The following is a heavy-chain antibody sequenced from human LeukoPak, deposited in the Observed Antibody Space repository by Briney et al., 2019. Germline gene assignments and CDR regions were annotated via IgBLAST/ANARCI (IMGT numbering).Heavy chain of an antibody. CDR1: GFTFSSYW. CDR3: ARALITMVRGVIPNWFDP. J-gene: IGHJ5*02. Sequence: GSLSLSCAASGFTFSSYWMSWVRQAPGKGLEWVANIKQDESEKYYLDSVKGRFTISRDNAKNSLYLQMNSLRAEDTAVYYCARALITMVRGVIPNWFDPWGQGTLVTVSS. CDR2: IKQDESEK. V-gene: IGHV3-7*01. D-gene: IGHD3-10*01.